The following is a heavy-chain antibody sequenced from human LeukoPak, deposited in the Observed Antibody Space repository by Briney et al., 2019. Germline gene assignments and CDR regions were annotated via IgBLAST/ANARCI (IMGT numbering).Heavy chain of an antibody. D-gene: IGHD2-8*02. CDR1: GFPFTSGFTFSDYY. Sequence: GGSLRLSCAASGFPFTSGFTFSDYYMSWIRQAPGKGLEWVSYISSTSTCTNYADSVKGRFTISRDNANNSVYLQMNSLRADDTAIYYCARGGTGAFDYWGQGTLVTVSS. V-gene: IGHV3-11*06. CDR2: ISSTSTCT. CDR3: ARGGTGAFDY. J-gene: IGHJ4*02.